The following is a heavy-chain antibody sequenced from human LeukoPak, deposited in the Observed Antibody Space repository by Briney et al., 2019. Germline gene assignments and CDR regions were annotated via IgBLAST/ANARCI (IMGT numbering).Heavy chain of an antibody. V-gene: IGHV4-4*07. Sequence: PSETLSLNCTVSGGSISSYSWSWLRQPAGKGLEWIGRMYSSGSTNYNPSLKSRVTMSVDTSKNQFSLKLSSVTAADTAVYYCARWSSGSYYYVDYWGQGTLVTVSS. D-gene: IGHD3-22*01. J-gene: IGHJ4*02. CDR3: ARWSSGSYYYVDY. CDR2: MYSSGST. CDR1: GGSISSYS.